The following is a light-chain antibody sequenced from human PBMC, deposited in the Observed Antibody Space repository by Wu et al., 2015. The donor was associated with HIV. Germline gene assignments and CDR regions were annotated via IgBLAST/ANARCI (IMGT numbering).Light chain of an antibody. CDR2: DAS. V-gene: IGKV1-33*01. Sequence: DIQMTQSPSSLSASVGDRVTITCQASQDISNYLNWYQQKPGKAPKLLIYDASHLETGVPSKFSGSGSGTDFSFTISSLQPEDIATYYGQQYDNLPLTFGGGTKV. CDR1: QDISNY. CDR3: QQYDNLPLT. J-gene: IGKJ4*01.